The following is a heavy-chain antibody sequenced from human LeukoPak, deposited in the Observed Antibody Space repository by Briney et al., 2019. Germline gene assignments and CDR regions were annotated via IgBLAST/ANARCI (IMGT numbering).Heavy chain of an antibody. CDR3: ARDSAGLRLGELSLWDFDY. CDR2: ISYDGSNK. CDR1: GFTFSSYA. V-gene: IGHV3-30*04. Sequence: GGSLRLSCAASGFTFSSYAMHWVRQAPGKGLEWVAVISYDGSNKYYADSVKGRFTISRDNSKNTLYLQMSSLRAEDTAVYYCARDSAGLRLGELSLWDFDYWGQGTLVTVSS. J-gene: IGHJ4*02. D-gene: IGHD3-16*02.